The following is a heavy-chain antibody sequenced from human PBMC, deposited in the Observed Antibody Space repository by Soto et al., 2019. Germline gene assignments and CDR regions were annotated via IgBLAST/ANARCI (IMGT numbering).Heavy chain of an antibody. CDR3: ASGTGKSDFDY. J-gene: IGHJ4*02. V-gene: IGHV3-23*01. CDR2: ISGSDSNT. CDR1: GFTFSNYA. D-gene: IGHD1-1*01. Sequence: GGSLRLSCAASGFTFSNYALSWVRQAPGKGLEWVSTISGSDSNTYYAEYVKGRVTISRDNPKNTLYLQMMSLRAEDTAIYFCASGTGKSDFDYWGLGILVTVSS.